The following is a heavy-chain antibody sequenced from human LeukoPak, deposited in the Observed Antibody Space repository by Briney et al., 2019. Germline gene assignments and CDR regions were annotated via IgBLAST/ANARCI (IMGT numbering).Heavy chain of an antibody. J-gene: IGHJ4*02. Sequence: GSLRLSCSASGFTFSSYAMYWVRQAPGKGLEYVSGISSNGGSTYYADSAKGRFTISRDNSKNTLYLQMSSLRSEDTAVYYCVKNGVYTSGWYGGYFDYWGQGTLVTVSS. CDR2: ISSNGGST. V-gene: IGHV3-64D*09. D-gene: IGHD6-19*01. CDR3: VKNGVYTSGWYGGYFDY. CDR1: GFTFSSYA.